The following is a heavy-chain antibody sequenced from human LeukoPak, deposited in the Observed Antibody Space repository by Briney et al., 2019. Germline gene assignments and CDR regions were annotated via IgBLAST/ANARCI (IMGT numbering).Heavy chain of an antibody. J-gene: IGHJ6*03. D-gene: IGHD3-16*01. V-gene: IGHV1-2*02. CDR2: INPNSGDT. CDR1: GYTFTNHY. Sequence: GASVKVSCRASGYTFTNHYVHWVRQAPGQGLEWMGWINPNSGDTNYEQKFQGRVTMTRDTSISTAYMEVSSLRSDDTAVYYCARGRRWMEGGVYYYYYMDVWGKGTTVTVSS. CDR3: ARGRRWMEGGVYYYYYMDV.